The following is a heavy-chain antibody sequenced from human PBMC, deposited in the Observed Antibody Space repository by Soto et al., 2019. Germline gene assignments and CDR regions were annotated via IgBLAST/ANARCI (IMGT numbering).Heavy chain of an antibody. CDR3: ARDSNYDSSGYYTFGGYGMDV. D-gene: IGHD3-22*01. CDR1: GFTFSSYG. J-gene: IGHJ6*02. CDR2: IWYDGSNK. V-gene: IGHV3-33*01. Sequence: GGSLRLSCAASGFTFSSYGMHWVRQAPGKGLEWVAVIWYDGSNKYYADSVKGRSTISRDNSKNTLYLQMNSLRAEDTAVYYCARDSNYDSSGYYTFGGYGMDVWGQGTTVTVSS.